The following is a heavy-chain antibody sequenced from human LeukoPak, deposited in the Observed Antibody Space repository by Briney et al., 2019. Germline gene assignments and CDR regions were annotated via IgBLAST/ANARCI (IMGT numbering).Heavy chain of an antibody. CDR2: VSAYNGNT. CDR1: GYTFTNYG. V-gene: IGHV1-18*01. J-gene: IGHJ5*02. CDR3: ARVELRWSGELLFGKKNWFDP. Sequence: ASVKVSCKASGYTFTNYGIIWVRQAPGQGLEYMGWVSAYNGNTHYARRLQGRVTMSTDTATSTAYMELRILRYDDTAVYYCARVELRWSGELLFGKKNWFDPWGQGTLVTVSS. D-gene: IGHD3-10*01.